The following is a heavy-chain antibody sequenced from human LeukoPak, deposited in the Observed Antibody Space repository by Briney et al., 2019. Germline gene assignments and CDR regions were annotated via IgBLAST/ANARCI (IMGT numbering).Heavy chain of an antibody. Sequence: GGSLRLSCAASGFTFSSYSMNWVRQAPGKGLEWVSYISSSSSTIYYADSVKGRFTISRDNAKNSLYLQMNNLRAEDTAVYYCARGYYYWGQGTLVTVSS. CDR3: ARGYYY. V-gene: IGHV3-48*04. D-gene: IGHD1-1*01. CDR2: ISSSSSTI. CDR1: GFTFSSYS. J-gene: IGHJ4*02.